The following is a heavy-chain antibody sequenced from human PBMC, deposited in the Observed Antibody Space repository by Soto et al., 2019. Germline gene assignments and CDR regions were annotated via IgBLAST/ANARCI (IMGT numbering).Heavy chain of an antibody. CDR3: ARDPLWFGELSSFDY. V-gene: IGHV1-3*01. J-gene: IGHJ4*02. Sequence: ASVKVSCKASGYTFTDYYMHWVRQTPGQRLEWMGWINVDNGGTNYSQKFQGRVSISRDTSASTGYMELSSLTYEDTAVYYCARDPLWFGELSSFDYWGQGTLVTVSS. CDR1: GYTFTDYY. D-gene: IGHD3-10*01. CDR2: INVDNGGT.